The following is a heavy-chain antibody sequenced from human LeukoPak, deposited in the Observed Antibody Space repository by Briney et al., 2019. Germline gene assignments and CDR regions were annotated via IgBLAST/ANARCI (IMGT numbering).Heavy chain of an antibody. CDR3: ARWYASGYDY. Sequence: SETLSLTCSVSGSSISSGHFWGWIRQPPGKGLEWIGSVYHSGNTYYNPSLKSRATISVDTSKKQFFLMVTSVTAADTAVYYCARWYASGYDYWGQGTLVTVSS. V-gene: IGHV4-38-2*01. D-gene: IGHD6-19*01. J-gene: IGHJ4*02. CDR2: VYHSGNT. CDR1: GSSISSGHF.